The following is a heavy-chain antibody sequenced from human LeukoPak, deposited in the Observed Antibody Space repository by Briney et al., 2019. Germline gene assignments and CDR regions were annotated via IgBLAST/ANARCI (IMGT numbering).Heavy chain of an antibody. CDR1: GGSISSSSYY. D-gene: IGHD5-12*01. CDR2: IYYSGST. CDR3: AVGAPRGYSGYGDTENWFDP. V-gene: IGHV4-39*01. J-gene: IGHJ5*02. Sequence: KPSETLSLTCTVSGGSISSSSYYWGWIRQPPGKGLEWIGSIYYSGSTYYNPSLKSRVTISVDTSKNQFSLKLSSVTVADTAVYYCAVGAPRGYSGYGDTENWFDPWGQGTLVTVSS.